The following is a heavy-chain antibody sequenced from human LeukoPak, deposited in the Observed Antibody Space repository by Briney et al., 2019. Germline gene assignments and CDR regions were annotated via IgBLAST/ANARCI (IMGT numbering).Heavy chain of an antibody. D-gene: IGHD5-24*01. CDR1: GGTFSSYA. Sequence: SVKVSCKASGGTFSSYAISWVRQAPGQGLEWVGGIIPIFGTANYAQKFQGRVTITADESTSTAYMELSSLRSEDTAVYYCARAPFADGYMKAYYFDYWGQGTLVTVSS. CDR3: ARAPFADGYMKAYYFDY. V-gene: IGHV1-69*13. CDR2: IIPIFGTA. J-gene: IGHJ4*02.